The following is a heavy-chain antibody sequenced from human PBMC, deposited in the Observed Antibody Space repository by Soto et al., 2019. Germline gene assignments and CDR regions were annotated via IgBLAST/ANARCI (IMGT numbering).Heavy chain of an antibody. CDR1: GDSVSSNSAA. V-gene: IGHV6-1*01. CDR2: TYYRSKWYN. CDR3: AREGGDIVATGDYYYYYYMDV. D-gene: IGHD5-12*01. J-gene: IGHJ6*03. Sequence: QSQTLSLTCAISGDSVSSNSAAWNWIRQSPSRGLEWLGRTYYRSKWYNDYAVSVKSRITINPDTSKNQFSLQLNSVTPEDTAVYYCAREGGDIVATGDYYYYYYMDVWGKGTTVTVSS.